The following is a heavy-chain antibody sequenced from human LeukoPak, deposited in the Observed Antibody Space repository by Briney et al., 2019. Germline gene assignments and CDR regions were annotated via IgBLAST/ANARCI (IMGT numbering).Heavy chain of an antibody. CDR1: GESFGDYY. D-gene: IGHD6-6*01. V-gene: IGHV4-34*01. CDR3: ARAGFALAPHRGTPFDY. J-gene: IGHJ4*02. CDR2: INHSGST. Sequence: SETPSLTCAVYGESFGDYYWSWIPQPPGKGLEGIGEINHSGSTNYSPSLKSRVTISVNTSKNQFSLKLTSVTAADTAVYYCARAGFALAPHRGTPFDYWGQGTLVTVSS.